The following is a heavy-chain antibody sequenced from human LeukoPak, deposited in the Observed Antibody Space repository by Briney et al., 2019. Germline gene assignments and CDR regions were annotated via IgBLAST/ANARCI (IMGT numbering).Heavy chain of an antibody. Sequence: GGSLRLSCAASGFTLDDYGMSRVCQAPGKGLEWVSAITSNGGSTGYADSVEGRFTISRDIAKNSLHLQMTSLGAEDTALYFCAREARAYCGGDCYSVYCDYWGQGTLVTVSS. D-gene: IGHD2-21*02. CDR2: ITSNGGST. V-gene: IGHV3-20*04. CDR3: AREARAYCGGDCYSVYCDY. CDR1: GFTLDDYG. J-gene: IGHJ4*02.